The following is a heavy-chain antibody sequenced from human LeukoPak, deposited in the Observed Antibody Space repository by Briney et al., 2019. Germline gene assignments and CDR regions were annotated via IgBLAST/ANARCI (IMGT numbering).Heavy chain of an antibody. J-gene: IGHJ4*02. CDR1: GGTFSSYA. D-gene: IGHD5-18*01. V-gene: IGHV1-69*04. CDR2: IIPILGIA. CDR3: ARSERRYSYGLRPFDY. Sequence: ASVKVSCKASGGTFSSYAISWVRQAPGQGLEWMGRIIPILGIANYAQKFQGRVTFTADKSTSTAYMELSSLRSEDTAVYYSARSERRYSYGLRPFDYWGQGTLVTVSS.